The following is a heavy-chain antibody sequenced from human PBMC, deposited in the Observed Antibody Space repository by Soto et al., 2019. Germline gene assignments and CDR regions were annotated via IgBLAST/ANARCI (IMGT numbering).Heavy chain of an antibody. D-gene: IGHD6-6*01. CDR3: AHLNGYSSSSDWFDP. CDR2: IDWDDDK. CDR1: GFSLSTSGMC. V-gene: IGHV2-70*12. J-gene: IGHJ5*02. Sequence: SGPTLVNPTQTLTLTCTFSGFSLSTSGMCVSWIRQPPGKALEWLARIDWDDDKYYSTSLKTRLTISKDTSKNQVVLTMTNMDPVDTATYYCAHLNGYSSSSDWFDPWGQGTLVTVSS.